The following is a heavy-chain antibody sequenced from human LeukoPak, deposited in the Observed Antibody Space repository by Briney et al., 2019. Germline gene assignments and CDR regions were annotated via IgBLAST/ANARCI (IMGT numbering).Heavy chain of an antibody. CDR3: ARRNGYSYGYSAFDM. D-gene: IGHD5-18*01. CDR1: GGSISSYY. V-gene: IGHV4-59*01. CDR2: IDNSGST. J-gene: IGHJ3*02. Sequence: SETLSLTCTVSGGSISSYYWSWIRQPPGKGLEWIWYIDNSGSTNYNPSLRSRVTISVDTSKNQFSLKLRSVTAADTAVYYCARRNGYSYGYSAFDMWGQGTMVTVSS.